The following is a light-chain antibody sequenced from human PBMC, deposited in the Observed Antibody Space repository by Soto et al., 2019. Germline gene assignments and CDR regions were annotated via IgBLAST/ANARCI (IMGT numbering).Light chain of an antibody. CDR2: DAS. CDR3: QQYNSYWT. V-gene: IGKV1-5*01. J-gene: IGKJ1*01. Sequence: DIQMTQSPATLSASVGDRVTITCWASQSISSWLAWYQQKPGKAPKLLIYDASSLESGVPSRFSGSGSGTEFTLTISSLQPDDFATYYCQQYNSYWTFGQGTKVEMK. CDR1: QSISSW.